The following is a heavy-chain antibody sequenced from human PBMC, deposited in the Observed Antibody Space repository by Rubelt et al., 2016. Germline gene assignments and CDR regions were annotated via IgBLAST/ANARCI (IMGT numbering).Heavy chain of an antibody. D-gene: IGHD3-9*01. J-gene: IGHJ3*02. Sequence: MHWVRQAPGQGLEWMGIINPSGGSTSYAQKFQGRVTITADKSTSTAYMELSSLRSEDTAVYYCARDGGYDILTGYYNDDAFDIWGQGTMVTVSS. CDR2: INPSGGST. V-gene: IGHV1-46*01. CDR3: ARDGGYDILTGYYNDDAFDI.